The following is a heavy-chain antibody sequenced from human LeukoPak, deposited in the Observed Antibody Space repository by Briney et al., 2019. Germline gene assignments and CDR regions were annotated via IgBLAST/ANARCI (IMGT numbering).Heavy chain of an antibody. CDR1: GYTFTGYY. CDR3: ARDRGLVYYYDSSGYSNFDY. Sequence: ASVKVSCKASGYTFTGYYMHWVRQAPGQGLEWMGWINPNSGGTNYAQKFQGRVTMTRDTSISTAYMELSRLRSDDTAVYYCARDRGLVYYYDSSGYSNFDYWGQGTLVTVSS. CDR2: INPNSGGT. D-gene: IGHD3-22*01. J-gene: IGHJ4*02. V-gene: IGHV1-2*02.